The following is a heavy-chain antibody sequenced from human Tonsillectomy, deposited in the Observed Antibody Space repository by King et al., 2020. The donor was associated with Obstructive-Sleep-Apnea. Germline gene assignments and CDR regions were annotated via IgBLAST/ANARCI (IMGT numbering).Heavy chain of an antibody. J-gene: IGHJ4*02. CDR2: IYSDGSII. D-gene: IGHD3-16*01. Sequence: VQLVESGGGLVQPGGSLRLSCAASGFSLSSYWMHWVRQAPGKGPVWGARIYSDGSIISYVDSVKGRFTISRDNARNTLYLQMNSLRVEDTAVYYCCKEGDPWLWGRGTLVTVSS. CDR1: GFSLSSYW. CDR3: CKEGDPWL. V-gene: IGHV3-74*01.